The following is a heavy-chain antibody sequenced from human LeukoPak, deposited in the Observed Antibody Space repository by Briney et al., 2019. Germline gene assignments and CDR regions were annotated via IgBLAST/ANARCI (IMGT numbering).Heavy chain of an antibody. CDR3: AKEAYYYDSSGSWFDP. Sequence: SETLSLTCAVYGGSFSGYYWSWIRQPPGKGLEWIGEINHSGSTNYNPSLKSRVTISVDTSKNQFSLKLSSVTAADTAVYYCAKEAYYYDSSGSWFDPWGQGTLVTVSS. CDR2: INHSGST. D-gene: IGHD3-22*01. CDR1: GGSFSGYY. J-gene: IGHJ5*02. V-gene: IGHV4-34*01.